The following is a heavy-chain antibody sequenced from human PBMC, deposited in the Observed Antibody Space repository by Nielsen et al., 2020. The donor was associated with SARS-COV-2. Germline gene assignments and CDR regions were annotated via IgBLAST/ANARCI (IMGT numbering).Heavy chain of an antibody. D-gene: IGHD1-14*01. CDR2: ISSGSSTM. Sequence: GESLKISCAASGFAFSGYSMNWVRQAPGKGLKWLSYISSGSSTMYYADSVKGRFTISRDNAKDSLYLRMNSLRAEDTAIYYCARDREPGYNAVDYWGQGTLVTVSS. J-gene: IGHJ4*02. CDR3: ARDREPGYNAVDY. CDR1: GFAFSGYS. V-gene: IGHV3-48*01.